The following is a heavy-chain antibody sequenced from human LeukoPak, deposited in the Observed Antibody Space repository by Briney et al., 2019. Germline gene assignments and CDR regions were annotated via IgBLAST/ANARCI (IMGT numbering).Heavy chain of an antibody. V-gene: IGHV3-21*01. D-gene: IGHD3-10*01. CDR2: ISSSTSYI. J-gene: IGHJ4*02. Sequence: GGSLRLSCEASGFTFSSYSMNWIRQAPGKGLEWVSSISSSTSYIYYADSVKGRFTISKDNAKNSLYLQMNSLRAEDTAVYYCARAGGSTASHSDYWGQGTLVTVSS. CDR1: GFTFSSYS. CDR3: ARAGGSTASHSDY.